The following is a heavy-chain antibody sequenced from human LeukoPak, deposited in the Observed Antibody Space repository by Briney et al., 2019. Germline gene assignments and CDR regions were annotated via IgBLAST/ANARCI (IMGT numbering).Heavy chain of an antibody. CDR3: ARADSSGWDGAI. Sequence: VASVKVSCKASGYTFTSYYMHWVRQAPGQGLEWMGIINPSGGSTSYAQKSQGRVTITTDESTSTAYMELSSLRSEDTAVYYCARADSSGWDGAIWGQGTMVTVSS. CDR2: INPSGGST. CDR1: GYTFTSYY. J-gene: IGHJ3*02. D-gene: IGHD6-19*01. V-gene: IGHV1-46*01.